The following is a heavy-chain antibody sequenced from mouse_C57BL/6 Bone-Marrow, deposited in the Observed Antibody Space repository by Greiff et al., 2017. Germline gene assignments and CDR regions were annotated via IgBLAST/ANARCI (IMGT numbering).Heavy chain of an antibody. CDR3: ARRYYCPFDY. Sequence: QVQLQQSGAELVKPGASVKLSCKASGYTFTSYWMHWVKQRPGQGLEWIGMIHPNSGSTNYNEKFKSKATLTVDKSSSTAYMQLSSLTSEDSAVYYCARRYYCPFDYWGQGTTLTVSS. D-gene: IGHD1-1*02. CDR2: IHPNSGST. V-gene: IGHV1-64*01. CDR1: GYTFTSYW. J-gene: IGHJ2*01.